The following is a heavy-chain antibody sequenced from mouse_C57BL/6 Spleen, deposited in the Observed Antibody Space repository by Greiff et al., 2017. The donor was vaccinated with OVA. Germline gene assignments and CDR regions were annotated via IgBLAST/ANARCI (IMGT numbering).Heavy chain of an antibody. V-gene: IGHV5-16*01. CDR1: GFTFSDYY. D-gene: IGHD1-1*01. CDR2: INYDGSST. J-gene: IGHJ3*01. CDR3: AREGDYYGSSLWFAY. Sequence: EVQLVESEGGLVQPGSSMKLSCTASGFTFSDYYMAWVRQVPEKGLEWVANINYDGSSTYYLDSLKSRFIISRDNAKNILYLQMSSLKSEDTATYYCAREGDYYGSSLWFAYWGQGTLVTVSA.